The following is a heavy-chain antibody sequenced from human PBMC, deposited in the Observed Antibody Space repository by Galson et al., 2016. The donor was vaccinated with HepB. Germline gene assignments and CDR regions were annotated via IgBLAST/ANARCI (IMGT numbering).Heavy chain of an antibody. J-gene: IGHJ4*02. D-gene: IGHD5-24*01. CDR2: IFSNDEK. CDR3: ARRVRRDGYVD. V-gene: IGHV2-26*01. CDR1: GFSLSNATVG. Sequence: PALVKPTQTLTLTCTVSGFSLSNATVGVGWIRQPPGKALEWLAHIFSNDEKSYTTSLKRRLTISKDTSKSQVVPTLTNMGPVDTATYYCARRVRRDGYVDWGQGTLVTVSS.